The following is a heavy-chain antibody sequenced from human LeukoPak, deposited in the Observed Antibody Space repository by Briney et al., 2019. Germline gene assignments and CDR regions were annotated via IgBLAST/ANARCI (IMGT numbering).Heavy chain of an antibody. J-gene: IGHJ4*02. CDR1: GFTLRNHW. V-gene: IGHV3-74*03. CDR2: ISSDGSST. Sequence: GGSLRLSCAASGFTLRNHWMHWVRQTPGKGLVWVSRISSDGSSTTYADSVKGRFTISRDNAKNTLYLQMNNLRAEDTAMYYCARDQRVTGRPDIDYWGQGILVIVSS. CDR3: ARDQRVTGRPDIDY. D-gene: IGHD6-6*01.